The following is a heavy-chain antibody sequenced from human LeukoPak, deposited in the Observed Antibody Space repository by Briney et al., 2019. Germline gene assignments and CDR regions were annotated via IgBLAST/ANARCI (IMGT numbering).Heavy chain of an antibody. CDR1: GYTFTSYG. Sequence: GASVKVSCKASGYTFTSYGISWVRQAPGQGLEWMGWISAYNGNTNYAQKLQGRVTMTTDTSTSTAYMELRSLRSDDTAVYYCARDSGRDYGDYVVDAFDIWGQGTMVTVSS. CDR2: ISAYNGNT. V-gene: IGHV1-18*01. CDR3: ARDSGRDYGDYVVDAFDI. J-gene: IGHJ3*02. D-gene: IGHD4-17*01.